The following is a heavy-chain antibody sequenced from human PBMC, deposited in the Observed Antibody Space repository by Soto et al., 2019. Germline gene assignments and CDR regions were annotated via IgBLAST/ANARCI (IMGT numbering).Heavy chain of an antibody. Sequence: QVQLVQSGAEVKKPGASVKVSCKASGYKFSDYGINWVRQVPGQGLEWMGWIAAYSGHTNYVQRIQGRVTMTANTSTSIAYMELRTLGSDDTAVYYCAINIQRLGCVSTSCYFDYWGQGTLVSVSS. D-gene: IGHD2-2*01. V-gene: IGHV1-18*04. CDR3: AINIQRLGCVSTSCYFDY. CDR2: IAAYSGHT. CDR1: GYKFSDYG. J-gene: IGHJ4*02.